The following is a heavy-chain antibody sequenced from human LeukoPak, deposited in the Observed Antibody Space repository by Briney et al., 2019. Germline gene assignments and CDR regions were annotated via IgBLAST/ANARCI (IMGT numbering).Heavy chain of an antibody. J-gene: IGHJ3*02. Sequence: GGSLRLSCAASGFIFSSYGMHWVRQAPGKGLEWVAVISYHGSDKYYADSVKGRFTISRDNSKNTLYLQLNSLRAEDTAVYYCAKAARVDTAMLGAFDIWGQGTMVTVSS. V-gene: IGHV3-30*18. D-gene: IGHD5-18*01. CDR2: ISYHGSDK. CDR3: AKAARVDTAMLGAFDI. CDR1: GFIFSSYG.